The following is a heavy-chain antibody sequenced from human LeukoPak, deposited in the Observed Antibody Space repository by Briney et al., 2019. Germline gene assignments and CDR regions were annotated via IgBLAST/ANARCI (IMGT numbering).Heavy chain of an antibody. D-gene: IGHD1-26*01. CDR3: ARRRSGSYIDY. Sequence: GASLKISCKGSGSIFTSYWISWVRQMPGKGLEWMGIIYPSDSETRYSPSFQGQVTISVDKSISTASLQWSSLKASDTAMYYCARRRSGSYIDYWGQGTLVTVSS. J-gene: IGHJ4*02. CDR1: GSIFTSYW. CDR2: IYPSDSET. V-gene: IGHV5-51*01.